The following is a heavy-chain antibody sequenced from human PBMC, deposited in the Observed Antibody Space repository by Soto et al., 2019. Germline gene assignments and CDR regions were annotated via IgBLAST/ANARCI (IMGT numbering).Heavy chain of an antibody. CDR3: SKNKCRPLSSLDF. D-gene: IGHD1-26*01. CDR1: GFTFSSYG. Sequence: GGSLRLSCAASGFTFSSYGMHWVRQAPGKGLEWVAVISNAGSNRYYADSVKDRFTIPRDKSKNTLYLQMNSLRLEDTAVYFCSKNKCRPLSSLDFWGQGTLVTVSS. J-gene: IGHJ4*02. V-gene: IGHV3-30*18. CDR2: ISNAGSNR.